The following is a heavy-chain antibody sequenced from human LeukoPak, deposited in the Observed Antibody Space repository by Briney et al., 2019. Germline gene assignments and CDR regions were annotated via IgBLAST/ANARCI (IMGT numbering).Heavy chain of an antibody. J-gene: IGHJ3*02. CDR3: ADTYSLYDPFDI. D-gene: IGHD6-13*01. CDR2: ISYTGST. V-gene: IGHV4-39*07. Sequence: SETLSLTCSVSGGSISSSSFYWGWLRQPPGMGLEWIGSISYTGSTYYNPSLKSRVSLSVDTTENQFSLKLSSVTAADTAVYYSADTYSLYDPFDIWGQGTMVTVSS. CDR1: GGSISSSSFY.